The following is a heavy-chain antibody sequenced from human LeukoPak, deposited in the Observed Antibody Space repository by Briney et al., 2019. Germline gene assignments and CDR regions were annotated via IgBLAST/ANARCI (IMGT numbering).Heavy chain of an antibody. CDR2: INPSGGST. CDR1: GYTFTSYY. Sequence: ASVKVSCKASGYTFTSYYMHWVRQAPGQGLEWMGIINPSGGSTGYAQKFQGRVTMTRDTSTSTVYMELSSLRSEDTAVYYCARPDYDILTGYLAQLMIWGQGTMVTVSS. D-gene: IGHD3-9*01. CDR3: ARPDYDILTGYLAQLMI. J-gene: IGHJ3*02. V-gene: IGHV1-46*01.